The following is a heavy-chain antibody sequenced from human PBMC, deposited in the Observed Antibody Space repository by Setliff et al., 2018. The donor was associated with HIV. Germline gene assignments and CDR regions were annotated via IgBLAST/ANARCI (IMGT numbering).Heavy chain of an antibody. V-gene: IGHV4-61*08. D-gene: IGHD6-19*01. J-gene: IGHJ4*01. Sequence: TSETLSLTCTVSGGSISSGGYYWSWIRQHPGKGLEWIGYIYYSGSTYYNPSLKSRLTISVDTSKNQFSLALSSVTAADTAVYYCAYSTGWYYFDYWGHGTLVTVSS. CDR3: AYSTGWYYFDY. CDR1: GGSISSGGYY. CDR2: IYYSGST.